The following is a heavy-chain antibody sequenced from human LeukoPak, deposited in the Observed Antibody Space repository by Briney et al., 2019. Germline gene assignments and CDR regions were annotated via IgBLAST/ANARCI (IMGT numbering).Heavy chain of an antibody. CDR1: GFTFSTYA. V-gene: IGHV3-23*01. J-gene: IGHJ4*02. D-gene: IGHD2-2*02. CDR2: ISASGGTT. Sequence: AGGSLRLSCAASGFTFSTYAMSWVRQAPGKGLEWVSVISASGGTTYYAASVKGRFTISRDSSKSTQYLHMSSLRAEDTAVYFCAKQGTYTAYPDFDSWGQGTLVTVSS. CDR3: AKQGTYTAYPDFDS.